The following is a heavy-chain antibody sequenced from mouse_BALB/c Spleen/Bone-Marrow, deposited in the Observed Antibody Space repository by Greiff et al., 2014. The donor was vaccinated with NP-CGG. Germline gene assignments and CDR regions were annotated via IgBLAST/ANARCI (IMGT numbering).Heavy chain of an antibody. CDR2: IYPGNSDT. CDR3: TTLARSDFDY. CDR1: GCTFSNYW. V-gene: IGHV1-5*01. J-gene: IGHJ2*01. D-gene: IGHD3-1*01. Sequence: EVKLVESGTVLARPGAAVKMSCKASGCTFSNYWMHWVKQRPGQGLEWIGTIYPGNSDTTYNQEFKGKAKLTAVTSTSTAYMELSSLTNEDSAVYYCTTLARSDFDYWGQGTTLTVSS.